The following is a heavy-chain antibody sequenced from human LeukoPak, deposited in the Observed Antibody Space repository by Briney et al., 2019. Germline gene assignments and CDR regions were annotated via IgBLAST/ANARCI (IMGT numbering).Heavy chain of an antibody. CDR1: GFTFSDYY. V-gene: IGHV3-11*01. Sequence: PGGSLRLSCAASGFTFSDYYMSWIRLAPGKGLEWVSYISSSGSTIYYADSVKGRFTISRDNAKNSLYLQMNSLRAEDTAVYYCARDRVRGYSGYDRRFDPWGQGTLVTVSS. D-gene: IGHD5-12*01. J-gene: IGHJ5*02. CDR3: ARDRVRGYSGYDRRFDP. CDR2: ISSSGSTI.